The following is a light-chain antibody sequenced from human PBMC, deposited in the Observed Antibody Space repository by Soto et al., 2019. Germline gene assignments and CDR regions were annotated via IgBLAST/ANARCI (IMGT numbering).Light chain of an antibody. Sequence: DIVMTQSPDSLAVSLGERATINCKSSQSVLSTSNSRNSLAWYQQKPGQPPKVLIYWASTRESGVPDRFSGGGSGTDFTRTISSLQAEEVAIYYFKQYYDTPRTFGQGTKVEIK. CDR1: QSVLSTSNSRNS. J-gene: IGKJ1*01. CDR3: KQYYDTPRT. V-gene: IGKV4-1*01. CDR2: WAS.